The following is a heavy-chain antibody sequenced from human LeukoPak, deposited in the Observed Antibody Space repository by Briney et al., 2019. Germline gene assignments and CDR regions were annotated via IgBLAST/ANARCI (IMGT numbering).Heavy chain of an antibody. J-gene: IGHJ4*01. D-gene: IGHD4-17*01. Sequence: ASVKVSCKASGYPFDNFGLTWVRQAPGQGLEWMGWISAYNANTHYAQKFRGRLTLTKETSPSTAYLELRSLKSDDTAVYYCARDRVGGDLTGVSLYWGQGTLVTVSS. V-gene: IGHV1-18*01. CDR2: ISAYNANT. CDR1: GYPFDNFG. CDR3: ARDRVGGDLTGVSLY.